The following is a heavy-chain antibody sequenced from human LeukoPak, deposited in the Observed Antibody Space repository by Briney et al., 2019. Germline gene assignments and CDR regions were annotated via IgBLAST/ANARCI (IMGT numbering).Heavy chain of an antibody. CDR2: AFYTGST. CDR3: ARKSSSGWYFDY. V-gene: IGHV4-59*01. D-gene: IGHD6-19*01. J-gene: IGHJ4*02. CDR1: GASISHYY. Sequence: SETLSLTCTVSGASISHYYWSWIRQPPGRGLEWIGCAFYTGSTNYNPSLKSRVTISVDTSKNQFSLKLSSVTAADTAVYYCARKSSSGWYFDYWGQGTLVTVSS.